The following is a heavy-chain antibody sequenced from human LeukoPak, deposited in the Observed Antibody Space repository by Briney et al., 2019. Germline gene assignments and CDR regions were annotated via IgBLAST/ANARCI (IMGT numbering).Heavy chain of an antibody. D-gene: IGHD4-11*01. CDR2: IYSGGST. Sequence: GGSLRLSCAASGFTVSSNYMSGVRQAPGKGLEWVSVIYSGGSTYYADSVKSRFTISRDNSTTTLSPQMNSLRAEDTALYYCARSESSCNYKLDYWGQGTLVTVSS. J-gene: IGHJ4*02. CDR1: GFTVSSNY. CDR3: ARSESSCNYKLDY. V-gene: IGHV3-53*01.